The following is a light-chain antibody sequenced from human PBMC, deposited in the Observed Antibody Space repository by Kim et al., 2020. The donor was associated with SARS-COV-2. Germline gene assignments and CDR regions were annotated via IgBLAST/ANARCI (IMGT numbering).Light chain of an antibody. V-gene: IGLV3-1*01. CDR2: QDS. CDR3: QAWDSSTGV. CDR1: KLGDKY. Sequence: SGSPGQTVSITCSGDKLGDKYACWYQQKPGQSPVLVIYQDSKRPSGIPERFSGSNSGNTATLTISGTQAMDEADYYCQAWDSSTGVFGGGTQLTVL. J-gene: IGLJ2*01.